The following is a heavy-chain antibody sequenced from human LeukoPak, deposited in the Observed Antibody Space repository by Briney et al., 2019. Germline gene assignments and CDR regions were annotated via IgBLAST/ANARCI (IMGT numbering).Heavy chain of an antibody. J-gene: IGHJ4*02. CDR3: ARDAGWGGSYWPRDY. CDR1: GYTFTSYG. CDR2: ISAYNGNT. Sequence: GASVKVSRKASGYTFTSYGISWVRQAPGQGLEWMGWISAYNGNTNYAQKLQGRVTMTTDTSTSTAYMELRSLRSDDTAVYYCARDAGWGGSYWPRDYWGQGTLVTVSS. V-gene: IGHV1-18*01. D-gene: IGHD1-26*01.